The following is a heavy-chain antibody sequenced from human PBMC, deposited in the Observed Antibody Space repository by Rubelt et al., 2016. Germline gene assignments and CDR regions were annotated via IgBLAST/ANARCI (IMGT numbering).Heavy chain of an antibody. Sequence: EVQLLESGGGLVQPGGSLRLSCAASGFTFSSYWMSWVRQAPGKGLEWVANIKQDGSEKYYVDSVKGRFTISRDNAKNPLYLQMNSLRAEDTAVDYCARDFGSLWDAFDIWGQGTMVTVSS. J-gene: IGHJ3*02. CDR1: GFTFSSYW. CDR2: IKQDGSEK. D-gene: IGHD3-10*01. V-gene: IGHV3-7*05. CDR3: ARDFGSLWDAFDI.